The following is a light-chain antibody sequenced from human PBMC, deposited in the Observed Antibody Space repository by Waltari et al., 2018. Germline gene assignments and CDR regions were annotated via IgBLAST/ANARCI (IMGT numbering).Light chain of an antibody. V-gene: IGKV2-28*01. J-gene: IGKJ2*01. Sequence: DIVMTQSPLSLPVTPGESASISCRSSQSLLHSNGDNFLDWYLQKPGQSPQLLIYLGSXGXSGVXXRXXXXGSGTXXTXTIXRVXXXDVGVYYXXQGXQAXXXTXGQGTXLEI. CDR2: LGS. CDR1: QSLLHSNGDNF. CDR3: XQGXQAXXXT.